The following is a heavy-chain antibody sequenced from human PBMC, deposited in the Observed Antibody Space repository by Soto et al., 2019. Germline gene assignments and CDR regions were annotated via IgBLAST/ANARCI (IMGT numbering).Heavy chain of an antibody. V-gene: IGHV4-4*07. D-gene: IGHD6-19*01. J-gene: IGHJ6*02. CDR1: GGSISSYY. CDR3: ARDFIAVAGTGRNYYYGMDV. CDR2: IYTCGST. Sequence: PSETLSLTCTVSGGSISSYYWSWIRQPAGQGLEWIGSIYTCGSTNYNPSLKSRVTMSVDTSKNQFSLKLSSVTAADTAVYYCARDFIAVAGTGRNYYYGMDVWGQGTTVTVS.